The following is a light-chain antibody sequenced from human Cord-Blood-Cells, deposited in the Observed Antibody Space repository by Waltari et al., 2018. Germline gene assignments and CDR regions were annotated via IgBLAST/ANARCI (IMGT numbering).Light chain of an antibody. CDR2: EVS. J-gene: IGLJ1*01. Sequence: SPLPHPAPASGSPGESLTTSCTGTCSDGVRYHYVSWYQEHPGKAPKLMIYEVSNRPSGVSNRFSGSKSGNTASLTISGLQAEDEADYYCSSYTSSSTLVFGTGTKVTVL. CDR1: CSDGVRYHY. CDR3: SSYTSSSTLV. V-gene: IGLV2-14*01.